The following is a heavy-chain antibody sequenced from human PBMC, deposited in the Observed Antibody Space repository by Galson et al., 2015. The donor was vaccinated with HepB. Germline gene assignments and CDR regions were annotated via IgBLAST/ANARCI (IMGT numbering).Heavy chain of an antibody. CDR1: RFAFSDYC. V-gene: IGHV3-7*03. CDR2: IKRDGSEK. Sequence: SLSLSCAASRFAFSDYCMTWVRHSPGKGLEWVATIKRDGSEKFYVDSVEGRFTISRDNARYSLYLQMNSLRAEDTAVYYCARSYSSSWFIYFQHWGQGTLVTVSS. CDR3: ARSYSSSWFIYFQH. D-gene: IGHD6-13*01. J-gene: IGHJ1*01.